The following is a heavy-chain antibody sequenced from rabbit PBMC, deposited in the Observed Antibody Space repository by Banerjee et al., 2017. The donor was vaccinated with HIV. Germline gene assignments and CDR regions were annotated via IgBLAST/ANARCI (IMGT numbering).Heavy chain of an antibody. CDR3: AREFASSNNL. CDR1: GFDFSSNA. D-gene: IGHD1-1*01. Sequence: QEQLKETGGGLVQPGGSLTLSCKASGFDFSSNAMCWVRQAPGKGLEWIGCIYTGSGSTYYASWAKGRFTITRNTSLNTVTLQLNSLTAADTATYFCAREFASSNNLWGQGTLVTVS. V-gene: IGHV1S47*01. CDR2: IYTGSGST. J-gene: IGHJ4*01.